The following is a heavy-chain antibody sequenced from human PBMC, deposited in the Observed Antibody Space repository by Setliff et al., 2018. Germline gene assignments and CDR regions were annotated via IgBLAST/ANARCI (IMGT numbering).Heavy chain of an antibody. CDR3: ARLSWDGLRYYGLDV. CDR1: GVSISSYY. V-gene: IGHV4-59*01. CDR2: IQKSGSA. D-gene: IGHD3-10*01. Sequence: SETLSLTCNVSGVSISSYYWSWIRQPPGKGLECIGYIQKSGSANYNPSLMSRVTISVDTSRNQFSLKLRSVTAADTAVYYCARLSWDGLRYYGLDVWGQVATVTVSS. J-gene: IGHJ6*02.